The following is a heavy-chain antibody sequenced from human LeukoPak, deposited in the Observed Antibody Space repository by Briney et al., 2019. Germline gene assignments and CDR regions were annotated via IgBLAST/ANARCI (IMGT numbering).Heavy chain of an antibody. Sequence: GGSLRLSCAASGFTFSSYSMNWVRQAPGKGPEWVSSISSSSSYIYYADSVKGRFTISRDNAKNSLYLQMNSLRAEDTAVYYCARVSVDTAMVTPSGFDYWGQGTLVTVSS. D-gene: IGHD5-18*01. V-gene: IGHV3-21*01. CDR2: ISSSSSYI. CDR1: GFTFSSYS. CDR3: ARVSVDTAMVTPSGFDY. J-gene: IGHJ4*02.